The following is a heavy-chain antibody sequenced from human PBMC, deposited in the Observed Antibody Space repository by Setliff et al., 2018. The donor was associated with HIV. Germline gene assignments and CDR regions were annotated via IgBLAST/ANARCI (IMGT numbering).Heavy chain of an antibody. Sequence: SETLSLTCTVSGGSVSSGSYYWSWIRQPPGKGLEWIGYIYYSGSTKHNPSLKSRVTISLDTSKNQFSLKLTSVAAADTAVYYCAREDYYYYGMDVWGQGTTVTVSS. CDR1: GGSVSSGSYY. V-gene: IGHV4-61*01. CDR3: AREDYYYYGMDV. J-gene: IGHJ6*02. CDR2: IYYSGST.